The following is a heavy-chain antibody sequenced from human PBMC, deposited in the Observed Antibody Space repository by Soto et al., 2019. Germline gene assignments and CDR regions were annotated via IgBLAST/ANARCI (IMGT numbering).Heavy chain of an antibody. V-gene: IGHV1-18*01. CDR2: VSAYNGNR. CDR1: GYTLTSYG. Sequence: APVKVSRKASGYTLTSYGISWVPQAPGQRLEWRGWVSAYNGNRNFAKKRRRRVTMITDTSTSTAYMELRSLRSDDTAVYYCARFSYSSGPVEYWGQGTMVTVSS. D-gene: IGHD6-19*01. J-gene: IGHJ4*02. CDR3: ARFSYSSGPVEY.